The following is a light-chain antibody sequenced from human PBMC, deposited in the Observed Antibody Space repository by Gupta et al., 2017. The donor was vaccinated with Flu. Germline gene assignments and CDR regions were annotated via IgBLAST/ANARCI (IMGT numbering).Light chain of an antibody. CDR2: END. J-gene: IGLJ3*02. CDR3: ATWDNSLSERV. V-gene: IGLV1-51*02. Sequence: QSVLTQAPSVSAAPGQKVTISCSGSSSNIGTNYVSWYQQLPGTAPKLLIYENDKRPSGTPDRFSASTSGTSATLAITGLQTGDEADYYCATWDNSLSERVFGGGTKLTVL. CDR1: SSNIGTNY.